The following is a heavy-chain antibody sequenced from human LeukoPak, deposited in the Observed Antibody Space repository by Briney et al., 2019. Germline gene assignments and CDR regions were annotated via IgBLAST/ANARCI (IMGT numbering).Heavy chain of an antibody. D-gene: IGHD3-22*01. CDR1: GYTFTSYG. CDR3: ARDTETYYYDSSGYYYAFDI. Sequence: GASVKVSCKASGYTFTSYGISWVRQAPGQGLEWMGWISAYNGNTNYAQKLQGRVTMTTDTSTSTAYMELRSLRSDDTAVYYCARDTETYYYDSSGYYYAFDIWGQGTMVTVSS. V-gene: IGHV1-18*01. J-gene: IGHJ3*02. CDR2: ISAYNGNT.